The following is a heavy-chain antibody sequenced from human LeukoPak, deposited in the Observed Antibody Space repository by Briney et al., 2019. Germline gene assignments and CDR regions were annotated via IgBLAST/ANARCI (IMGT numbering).Heavy chain of an antibody. J-gene: IGHJ4*02. V-gene: IGHV3-21*01. CDR3: ARESDGDYYFDY. CDR2: ISGSSSNI. Sequence: GGSLRLSCAASGFTFSSYSMNWVRQGPGKGLEWVSSISGSSSNIYYADSVKGRFTISRDNAKNSVYLQMNSLRVEDTALYSCARESDGDYYFDYWGQGTLVTVSS. CDR1: GFTFSSYS. D-gene: IGHD4-17*01.